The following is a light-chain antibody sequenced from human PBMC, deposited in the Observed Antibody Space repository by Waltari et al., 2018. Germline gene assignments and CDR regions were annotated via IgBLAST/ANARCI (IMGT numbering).Light chain of an antibody. CDR1: QSISSW. J-gene: IGKJ4*01. Sequence: DIQMTQSPSTLSASVGDRVPITCRASQSISSWLAWYQQKPGKAPKLLIYDASSLESGVPSRFSGSGSGTEFTLTISSLQPDDFATYYCQQYISFSLTFGGGTKVEIK. V-gene: IGKV1-5*01. CDR2: DAS. CDR3: QQYISFSLT.